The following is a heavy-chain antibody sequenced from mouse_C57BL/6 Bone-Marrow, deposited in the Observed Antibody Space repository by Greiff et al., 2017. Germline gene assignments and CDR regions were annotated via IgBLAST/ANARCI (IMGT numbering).Heavy chain of an antibody. V-gene: IGHV1-26*01. J-gene: IGHJ2*01. CDR1: GYTFTDYY. CDR3: ARWNYYGSSTVDY. Sequence: EVQLQQSGPELVKPGASVKISCKASGYTFTDYYMNWVKQSHGKSLEWIGDINPNNGGTSYNQKFKGKATLTVDKSSSTAYMEIRSLTSEDSAVYYGARWNYYGSSTVDYWGQGTTLTVSS. D-gene: IGHD1-1*01. CDR2: INPNNGGT.